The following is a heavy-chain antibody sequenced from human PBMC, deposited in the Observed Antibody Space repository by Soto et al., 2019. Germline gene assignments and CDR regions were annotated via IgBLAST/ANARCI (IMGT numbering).Heavy chain of an antibody. D-gene: IGHD2-8*02. CDR1: GSTFTSNG. CDR3: AYVGGYRTGDYSFAL. Sequence: ASVTVSCRVSGSTFTSNGIGWVRQADGPVLEWMGWISTYNENMDTAPQLQGRLTMTTDTSTTTAYMELTNLKFDDTALYYCAYVGGYRTGDYSFALWGQGTPVTGS. CDR2: ISTYNENM. V-gene: IGHV1-18*04. J-gene: IGHJ4*02.